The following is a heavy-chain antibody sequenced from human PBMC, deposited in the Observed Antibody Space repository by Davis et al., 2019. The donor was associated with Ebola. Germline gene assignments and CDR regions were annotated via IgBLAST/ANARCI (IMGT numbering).Heavy chain of an antibody. J-gene: IGHJ4*02. CDR1: GGTFSSYA. V-gene: IGHV1-18*01. D-gene: IGHD3-22*01. Sequence: ASVKVSCKASGGTFSSYAISWVRQAPGQGLEWMGWISAYNGNTNYAQKLQGRVTMTTDTSTSTAYMELRSLRSEDTAVYYCAREGYYYDSSGYYRGGFDYWGQGTLVTVSS. CDR3: AREGYYYDSSGYYRGGFDY. CDR2: ISAYNGNT.